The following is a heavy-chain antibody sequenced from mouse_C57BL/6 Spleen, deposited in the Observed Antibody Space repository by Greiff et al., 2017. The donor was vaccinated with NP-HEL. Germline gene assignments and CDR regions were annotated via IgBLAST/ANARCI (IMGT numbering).Heavy chain of an antibody. V-gene: IGHV1-82*01. Sequence: QVQLQQSGPELVKPGASVKISCKASGYAFSSSWMNWVKQRPGKGLEWIGRIYPGDGDTNYNGKFKGKATLTADKSSSTAYMQLSSLTSEDSAVYFCASLDSSGYWFAYWGQGTLVTVSA. CDR3: ASLDSSGYWFAY. D-gene: IGHD3-2*02. CDR2: IYPGDGDT. J-gene: IGHJ3*01. CDR1: GYAFSSSW.